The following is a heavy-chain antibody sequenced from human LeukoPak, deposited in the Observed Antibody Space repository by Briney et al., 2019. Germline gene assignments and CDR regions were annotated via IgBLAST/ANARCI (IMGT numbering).Heavy chain of an antibody. D-gene: IGHD5-18*01. J-gene: IGHJ4*02. V-gene: IGHV5-51*01. CDR1: GYSFSTYW. CDR3: ARQDTAMALLAY. CDR2: IYPGDSDT. Sequence: GESLKISCKGLGYSFSTYWIGWVRQMPGKGLEWMGIIYPGDSDTRYSPSFQGQVTISADKSISTAYLQWSSLEASDTAMYYCARQDTAMALLAYWGQGTLVTVSS.